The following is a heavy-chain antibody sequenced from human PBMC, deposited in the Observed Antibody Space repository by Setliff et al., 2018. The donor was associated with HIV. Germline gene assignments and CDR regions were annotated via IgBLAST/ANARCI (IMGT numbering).Heavy chain of an antibody. CDR1: GHTFSNYD. D-gene: IGHD3-10*01. V-gene: IGHV1-8*01. Sequence: GASVKVSCKASGHTFSNYDVIWVRRATGQGLEWMGWMNPNSGDTGYAQKFQGRAIMTRDTSISTAYMGLSSLTSADTAVYYCASGKGVRGVIITGGLDVWGKGTTVTVSS. J-gene: IGHJ6*04. CDR2: MNPNSGDT. CDR3: ASGKGVRGVIITGGLDV.